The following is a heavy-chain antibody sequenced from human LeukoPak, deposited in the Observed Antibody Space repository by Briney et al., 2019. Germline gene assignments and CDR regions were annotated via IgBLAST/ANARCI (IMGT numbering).Heavy chain of an antibody. Sequence: PQTLSLTCAISGDSVSSNSAAWNLIRQSPSRGLEWLGRTYYRSKWISDYAVSLKSRITINADTSKHQFSLQVNSVTPEDTAVYYCARKGTVTTPFDYWGQGILVTVSS. CDR3: ARKGTVTTPFDY. CDR2: TYYRSKWIS. J-gene: IGHJ4*02. D-gene: IGHD1/OR15-1a*01. CDR1: GDSVSSNSAA. V-gene: IGHV6-1*01.